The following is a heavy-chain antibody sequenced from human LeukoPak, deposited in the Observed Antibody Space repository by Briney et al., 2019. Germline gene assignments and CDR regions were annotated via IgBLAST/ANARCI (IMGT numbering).Heavy chain of an antibody. Sequence: GGALRLSCAASGFTVSSNYMSWVGQAPGKELEGVSGIYSGGSTYYAHSVTGGFTIPSHNSKITQYLQMDNQRPEDTAVYYCARSVVAAAGEYHDAFDIWGQGTMVTVSS. V-gene: IGHV3-53*04. CDR2: IYSGGST. J-gene: IGHJ3*02. D-gene: IGHD6-13*01. CDR1: GFTVSSNY. CDR3: ARSVVAAAGEYHDAFDI.